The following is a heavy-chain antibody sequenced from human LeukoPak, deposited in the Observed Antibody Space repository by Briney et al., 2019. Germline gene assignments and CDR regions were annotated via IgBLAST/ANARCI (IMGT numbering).Heavy chain of an antibody. Sequence: GASVKVSCKASGYTFTGYYMHWVRQAPGQGLEWMGWIYTNTGNPTYAQGFTGRFVFSLDTSVSTAYLQISSLKAEDTAVYYCARVPGIAVAGTLARYYYYGMDVWGQGTTVTVSS. D-gene: IGHD6-19*01. CDR2: IYTNTGNP. J-gene: IGHJ6*02. V-gene: IGHV7-4-1*02. CDR1: GYTFTGYY. CDR3: ARVPGIAVAGTLARYYYYGMDV.